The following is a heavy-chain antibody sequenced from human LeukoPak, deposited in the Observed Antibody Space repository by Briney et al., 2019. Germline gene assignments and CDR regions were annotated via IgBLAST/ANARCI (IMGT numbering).Heavy chain of an antibody. CDR2: IWYDGSNK. Sequence: GRSLRLSCAASGFTFSSYGMHWVRQAPGKGLEWVAVIWYDGSNKYYADSVKGRFTISRDNSKNTLYLQMNSLRAEDTAVYYCARRVIAVAGTAYNWFDPWGQGTLVTVSS. J-gene: IGHJ5*02. CDR3: ARRVIAVAGTAYNWFDP. CDR1: GFTFSSYG. V-gene: IGHV3-33*01. D-gene: IGHD6-19*01.